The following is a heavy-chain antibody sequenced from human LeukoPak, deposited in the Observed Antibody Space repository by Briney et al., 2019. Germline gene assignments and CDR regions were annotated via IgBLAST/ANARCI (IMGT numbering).Heavy chain of an antibody. Sequence: SETLSLTCAVYGGSFSGYYWSWIRQPPGKGLEWIGEINHSGSTNYNPSLKRRVTISVDTSKNQFSLTLRCAAAADKAAVYCARGGYSSTSPSQFSSYGIDVWGQGTTVTVSS. V-gene: IGHV4-34*01. CDR3: ARGGYSSTSPSQFSSYGIDV. CDR2: INHSGST. D-gene: IGHD2-2*01. CDR1: GGSFSGYY. J-gene: IGHJ6*02.